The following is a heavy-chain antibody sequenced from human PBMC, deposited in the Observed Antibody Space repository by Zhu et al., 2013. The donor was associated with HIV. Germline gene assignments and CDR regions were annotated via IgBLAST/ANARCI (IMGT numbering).Heavy chain of an antibody. CDR2: VSGSGGNT. CDR3: VKEPTYYYGSGSPAAFDI. V-gene: IGHV3-23*01. Sequence: EVQLLESGGGLVQPGGSLRLSCAASGFTFSSYAMSWVRQAPGKGLEWVAVVSGSGGNTHYADSVKGRFTISRDNSKNTLHLQMNSLRAEDTAVYYCVKEPTYYYGSGSPAAFDIWGQGTMVTVSS. D-gene: IGHD3-10*01. J-gene: IGHJ3*02. CDR1: GFTFSSYA.